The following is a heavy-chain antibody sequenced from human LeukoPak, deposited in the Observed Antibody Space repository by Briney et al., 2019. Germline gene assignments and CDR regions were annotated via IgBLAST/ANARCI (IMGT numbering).Heavy chain of an antibody. CDR2: ISSSGSTI. CDR1: GFTFSSYE. J-gene: IGHJ6*04. CDR3: AELGITMIGGV. D-gene: IGHD3-10*02. V-gene: IGHV3-48*03. Sequence: GGSLRLSCAASGFTFSSYEMNWVRQAPGEGLEWVSYISSSGSTIYYADSVKGRFTISRDNAKNSLSLQMNSLRAEDTAVYYCAELGITMIGGVWGKGTTVTISS.